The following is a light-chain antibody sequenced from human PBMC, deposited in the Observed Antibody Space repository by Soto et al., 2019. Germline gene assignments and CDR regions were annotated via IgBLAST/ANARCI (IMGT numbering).Light chain of an antibody. Sequence: QSALTQPASVSGSPGQSITISCTGTSSDVGSYNLVSWYQQHPGKAPKVMIYEGSKRPSGVSNRFSGSKSGNTASLTISGLQAEDEADYYCGTWDSSLSGWVFGGGTKLTVL. J-gene: IGLJ3*02. V-gene: IGLV2-23*01. CDR3: GTWDSSLSGWV. CDR2: EGS. CDR1: SSDVGSYNL.